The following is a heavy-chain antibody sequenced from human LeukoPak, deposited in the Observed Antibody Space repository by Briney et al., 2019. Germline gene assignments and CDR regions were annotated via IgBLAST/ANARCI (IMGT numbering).Heavy chain of an antibody. J-gene: IGHJ4*02. CDR2: ISAYNGNT. Sequence: ASVKVSCKASGYTFTSYGISWVRQAPGQGLEWMGWISAYNGNTNYAQKLQGRVTTTTDTSTSTAYMELRSQRSDDTAVYYCARDSIAVAGTGPRYWGQGTLVTVSS. CDR1: GYTFTSYG. CDR3: ARDSIAVAGTGPRY. D-gene: IGHD6-19*01. V-gene: IGHV1-18*01.